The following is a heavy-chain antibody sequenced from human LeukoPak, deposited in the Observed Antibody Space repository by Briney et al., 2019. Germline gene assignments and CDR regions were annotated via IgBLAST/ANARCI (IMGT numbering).Heavy chain of an antibody. CDR1: GYSFTSYW. CDR2: IYPDDSHT. CDR3: AKRWRQDAFDI. J-gene: IGHJ3*02. V-gene: IGHV5-51*01. D-gene: IGHD2-15*01. Sequence: GESLKISCKGSGYSFTSYWIGWVRQMPGKGLEWMGIIYPDDSHTIYSPSFLGQVTISADKFIYTAYLQWNSLKASDTAMYYCAKRWRQDAFDIWGQGIMVTVSS.